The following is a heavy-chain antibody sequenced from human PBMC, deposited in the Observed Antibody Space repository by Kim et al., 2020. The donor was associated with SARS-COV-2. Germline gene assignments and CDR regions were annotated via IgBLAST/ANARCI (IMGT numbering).Heavy chain of an antibody. CDR3: VRDLEDIVVVVAAP. D-gene: IGHD2-15*01. V-gene: IGHV3-48*02. J-gene: IGHJ4*02. Sequence: SVKGRLTSSRDNAKNSLYMQMNSLRDEDTAVYYCVRDLEDIVVVVAAPWGQGTLVTVSS.